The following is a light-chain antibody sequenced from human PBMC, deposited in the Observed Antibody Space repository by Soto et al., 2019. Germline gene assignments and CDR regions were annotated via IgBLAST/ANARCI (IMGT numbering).Light chain of an antibody. CDR3: QQRSNWPPVT. CDR2: DAS. CDR1: QSVSSY. J-gene: IGKJ1*01. Sequence: EIVLTQSPATLSLSPGERATLSCRASQSVSSYLAWYQQKPGQAPRLLIYDASNRATGIPARFSCSGSGTDFTLTISSLEPEDFAVYYCQQRSNWPPVTFGQGTKVEIQ. V-gene: IGKV3-11*01.